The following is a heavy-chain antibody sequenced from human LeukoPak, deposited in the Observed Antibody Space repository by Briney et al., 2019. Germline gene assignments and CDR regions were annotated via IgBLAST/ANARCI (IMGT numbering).Heavy chain of an antibody. V-gene: IGHV3-74*01. D-gene: IGHD5-18*01. CDR1: GFTFSNYW. J-gene: IGHJ2*01. CDR3: ARGLWSTGFDL. CDR2: IYIDGSNT. Sequence: PGGSLRLSCAASGFTFSNYWMNCVRQAPGKGLVWVSRIYIDGSNTHYADSVKGRFTISRDNAKNTLYVQMNSLRAADTAVYYCARGLWSTGFDLWGRGTLVTVSS.